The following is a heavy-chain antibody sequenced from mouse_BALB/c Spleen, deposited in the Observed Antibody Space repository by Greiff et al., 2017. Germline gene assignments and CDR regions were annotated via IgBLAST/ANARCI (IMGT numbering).Heavy chain of an antibody. CDR3: ARDSSGWFAY. CDR1: GFSLTSYG. V-gene: IGHV2-9*02. J-gene: IGHJ3*01. CDR2: IWAGGST. D-gene: IGHD3-1*01. Sequence: VQRVESGPGLVAPSQSLSITCTVSGFSLTSYGVHWVRQPPGKGLEWLGVIWAGGSTNYNSALMSRLSISKDNSKSQVFLKMNSLQTDDTAMYYCARDSSGWFAYWGQGTLVTVSA.